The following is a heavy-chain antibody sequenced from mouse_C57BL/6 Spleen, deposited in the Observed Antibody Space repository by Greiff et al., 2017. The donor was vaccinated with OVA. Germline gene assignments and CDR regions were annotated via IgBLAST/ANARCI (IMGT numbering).Heavy chain of an antibody. CDR2: ILPGSGST. D-gene: IGHD1-1*01. Sequence: QVQLKESGAELMKPGASVKLSCKATGYTFTGYWIEWVKQRPGHGLEWIGEILPGSGSTNYNEKFKGKATFTADTSSNTAYMQLSSLTTEDSAIYYCARESFDYYGSRGYFAVWGTGTTVTVSS. J-gene: IGHJ1*03. CDR1: GYTFTGYW. CDR3: ARESFDYYGSRGYFAV. V-gene: IGHV1-9*01.